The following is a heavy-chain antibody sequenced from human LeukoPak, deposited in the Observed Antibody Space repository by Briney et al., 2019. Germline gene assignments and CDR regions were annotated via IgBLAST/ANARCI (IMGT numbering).Heavy chain of an antibody. CDR1: GFTFSSYA. CDR3: AKGYYYGSGSHY. Sequence: PGGSLRLSCAASGFTFSSYAMSWVRQAPGKGLGWVSAISGSGGSTYYADSVKGRFTISRDNSKNTLYLQMNSLRAEDTAVYYCAKGYYYGSGSHYWGQGTLVTVSS. J-gene: IGHJ4*02. V-gene: IGHV3-23*01. CDR2: ISGSGGST. D-gene: IGHD3-10*01.